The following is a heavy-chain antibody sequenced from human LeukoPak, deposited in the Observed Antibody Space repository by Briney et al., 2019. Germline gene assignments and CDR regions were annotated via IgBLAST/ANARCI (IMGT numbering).Heavy chain of an antibody. CDR1: GLTFSNYA. Sequence: PGGSLRLSCTASGLTFSNYATTWVRQAPGKGLEWASSITGSGRGTCYADSVKGRFSVSRDNSQNTVFLHMNSLRADDTALYYCSKDPNGDYVGAFDMWGPGTMVTVSS. J-gene: IGHJ3*02. CDR3: SKDPNGDYVGAFDM. CDR2: ITGSGRGT. V-gene: IGHV3-23*01. D-gene: IGHD4-17*01.